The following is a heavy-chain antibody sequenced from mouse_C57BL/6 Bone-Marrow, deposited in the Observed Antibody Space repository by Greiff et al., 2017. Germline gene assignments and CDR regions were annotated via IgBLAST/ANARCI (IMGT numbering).Heavy chain of an antibody. CDR1: GFSLTSYG. CDR2: IWRGGST. D-gene: IGHD2-2*01. V-gene: IGHV2-5*01. Sequence: QVQLQQSGPGLVQPSQSLSITCTVSGFSLTSYGVHWVRQSPGKGLEWLGVIWRGGSTDYNAAFMSRLSITKDNSKSQVFFKMNSLQADDTAIYYCAKKGDGYDEWFAYWGQGTLVTVSA. J-gene: IGHJ3*01. CDR3: AKKGDGYDEWFAY.